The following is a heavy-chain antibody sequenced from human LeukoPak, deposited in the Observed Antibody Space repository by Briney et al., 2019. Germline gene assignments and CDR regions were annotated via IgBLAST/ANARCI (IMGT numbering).Heavy chain of an antibody. V-gene: IGHV3-72*01. J-gene: IGHJ4*02. CDR2: TRNKANSYTT. Sequence: QTGGSLRLSCAATEFTFSDHYMAWVRQAPGKGLEWIGRTRNKANSYTTEYAASVTGRFTTSRDDSKNSLYLQMNSLKTEDTAVYYCARWDSAVTGYYWGQGTLVTVSS. D-gene: IGHD3-9*01. CDR3: ARWDSAVTGYY. CDR1: EFTFSDHY.